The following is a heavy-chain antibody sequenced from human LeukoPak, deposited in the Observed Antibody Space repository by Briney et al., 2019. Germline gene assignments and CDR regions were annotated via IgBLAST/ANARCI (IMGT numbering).Heavy chain of an antibody. Sequence: ASVKVSCKASGGTFSSYAISWVRQAPGQGLEWMGGIIPIFGTANYAQKFQGRVTITADESTSTAYMELSSLRSEDTAVYYCARGGVVVVPAAMYPLWHWGQGTLVTVSS. V-gene: IGHV1-69*13. D-gene: IGHD2-2*01. J-gene: IGHJ4*02. CDR2: IIPIFGTA. CDR3: ARGGVVVVPAAMYPLWH. CDR1: GGTFSSYA.